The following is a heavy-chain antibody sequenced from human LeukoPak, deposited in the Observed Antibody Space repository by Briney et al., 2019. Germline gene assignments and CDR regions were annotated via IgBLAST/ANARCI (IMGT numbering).Heavy chain of an antibody. V-gene: IGHV1-3*01. J-gene: IGHJ5*02. CDR3: ARVGGP. D-gene: IGHD2-15*01. CDR1: GYTFTNYA. Sequence: GASVKVSCKGSGYTFTNYAIHWVRQAPGQSLEWLGWINPGNGDTKYSQDFQGRVTINTDTSAATAYVELNSLTSEDTAVYYCARVGGPWGQGTLVTVSS. CDR2: INPGNGDT.